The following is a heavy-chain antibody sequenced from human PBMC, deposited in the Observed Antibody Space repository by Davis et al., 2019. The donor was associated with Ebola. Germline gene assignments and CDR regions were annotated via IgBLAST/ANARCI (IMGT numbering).Heavy chain of an antibody. J-gene: IGHJ4*02. CDR1: GFTFGGYP. Sequence: PGGSLRLSCAASGFTFGGYPMSWFRQAPGKGLEWVSSITGSSSHIYYADSVQGRFTISRDNSKNTLYLQMNSLRAEDTAVYYCARYFDYWGQGTLVTVSS. CDR3: ARYFDY. V-gene: IGHV3-21*04. CDR2: ITGSSSHI.